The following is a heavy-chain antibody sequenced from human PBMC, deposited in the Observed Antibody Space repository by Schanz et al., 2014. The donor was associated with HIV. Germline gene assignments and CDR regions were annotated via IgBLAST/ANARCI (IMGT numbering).Heavy chain of an antibody. J-gene: IGHJ4*02. CDR1: GYTFTSYG. V-gene: IGHV1-18*01. Sequence: QVQLVQSGAEVKKPGSSVKVSCKASGYTFTSYGINWVRQAPGQGLEWMGWISAYNGNTNYAQKLQGRVTMTPDTSTRTAYMDLRSLRSDDTAVYYCARGAAEMATMTPWRYWGQGTLVTVSS. CDR3: ARGAAEMATMTPWRY. D-gene: IGHD5-12*01. CDR2: ISAYNGNT.